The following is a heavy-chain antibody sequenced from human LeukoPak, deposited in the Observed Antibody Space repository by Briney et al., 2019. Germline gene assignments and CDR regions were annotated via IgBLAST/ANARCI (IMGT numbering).Heavy chain of an antibody. V-gene: IGHV1-69*13. J-gene: IGHJ6*02. CDR1: GGTFISYA. Sequence: SVKVSCKASGGTFISYAISWVRQAPGQGLEWMGGIIPILGTANYAQKFQGRVTVTADESTSTAYMELSSLRSEDTAVYYCASRITIFGVDPALYYYGMDVWGQGTTVTVSS. D-gene: IGHD3-3*01. CDR2: IIPILGTA. CDR3: ASRITIFGVDPALYYYGMDV.